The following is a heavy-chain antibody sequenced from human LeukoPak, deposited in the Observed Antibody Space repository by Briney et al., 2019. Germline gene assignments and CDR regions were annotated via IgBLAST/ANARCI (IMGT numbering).Heavy chain of an antibody. V-gene: IGHV4-61*09. Sequence: SETLSLTCTVSGGSISSGSYYWSWIRQPAGKGLEWIGHIYTSGSTNYNPSLKSRVTISVDKSTNQLSLRLTSVTAADTAVYYCARDVGARIEGYWGQGTLVTVSS. D-gene: IGHD1-26*01. CDR2: IYTSGST. CDR1: GGSISSGSYY. J-gene: IGHJ4*02. CDR3: ARDVGARIEGY.